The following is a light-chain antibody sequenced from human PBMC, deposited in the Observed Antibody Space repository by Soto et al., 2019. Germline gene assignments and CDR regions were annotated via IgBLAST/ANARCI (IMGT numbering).Light chain of an antibody. J-gene: IGKJ5*01. Sequence: EIVLTQSPVTLSLSPGERATLSCRASQSLSNYLAWYQQKPGQAPRLLIYDASNRASGIPARFTGSGSGTDFNLTISTLEPEDFAVYYCQQRQYWPPITFGQGTRLEIK. CDR3: QQRQYWPPIT. V-gene: IGKV3-11*01. CDR2: DAS. CDR1: QSLSNY.